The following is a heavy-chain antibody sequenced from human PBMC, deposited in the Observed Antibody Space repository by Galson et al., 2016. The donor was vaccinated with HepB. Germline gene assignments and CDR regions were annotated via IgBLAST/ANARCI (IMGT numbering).Heavy chain of an antibody. CDR2: VYNSGNS. V-gene: IGHV4-31*03. CDR1: GGSINSGGSY. D-gene: IGHD6-6*01. J-gene: IGHJ4*02. CDR3: ATAARPNLSFDY. Sequence: TLSLTCTVSGGSINSGGSYWTWIRQHPGKGLEWIGYVYNSGNSDYNPSLKSRIRILIDTSKNQFSLHLSSVTAADTAIYFCATAARPNLSFDYWGQGILVTVSS.